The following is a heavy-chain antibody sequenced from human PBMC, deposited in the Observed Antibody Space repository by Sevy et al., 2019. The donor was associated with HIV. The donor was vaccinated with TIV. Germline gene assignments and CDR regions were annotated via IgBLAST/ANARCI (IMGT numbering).Heavy chain of an antibody. V-gene: IGHV3-23*01. CDR2: ISGSGTRT. Sequence: GGSLRLSCAVSGFSFDSYGMTWVRQAPGKGLEWVSGISGSGTRTYYADSVKGRFSISRDNSKNRLYLQMNSLRSEDTGMYYCGKGGGGHYDPDEIGYYFYYYNMDVWGKGTTVTVSS. CDR1: GFSFDSYG. J-gene: IGHJ6*03. D-gene: IGHD3-22*01. CDR3: GKGGGGHYDPDEIGYYFYYYNMDV.